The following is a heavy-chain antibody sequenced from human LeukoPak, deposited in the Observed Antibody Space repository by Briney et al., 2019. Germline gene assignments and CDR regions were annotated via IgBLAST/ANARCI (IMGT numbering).Heavy chain of an antibody. Sequence: GGSLRLSCVGSGFTFENYAVHCVRQPPGEGLKWMSVISYDGSHIYYADSVEGRFTISRDNSKNTVYLQMNGLGPTDTAVYYCARVGCSGEHCYYDHWGQGTLVTVSS. CDR3: ARVGCSGEHCYYDH. J-gene: IGHJ4*02. CDR1: GFTFENYA. CDR2: ISYDGSHI. D-gene: IGHD2-15*01. V-gene: IGHV3-30*04.